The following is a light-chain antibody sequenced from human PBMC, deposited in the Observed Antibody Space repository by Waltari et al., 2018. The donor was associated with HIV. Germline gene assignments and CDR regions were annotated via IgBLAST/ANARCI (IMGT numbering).Light chain of an antibody. CDR2: GYD. V-gene: IGLV1-44*01. Sequence: QSVLTQPPSASGTPGQRVTISCSGTTSTIGTNSVNWYQQLPGTAPKLLFCGYDQRPSGVPDRFSGSKSGTSASLTISGLQSEDEGDYYCAAWDDSLSEPYVLFGGGTRLTVL. CDR3: AAWDDSLSEPYVL. CDR1: TSTIGTNS. J-gene: IGLJ2*01.